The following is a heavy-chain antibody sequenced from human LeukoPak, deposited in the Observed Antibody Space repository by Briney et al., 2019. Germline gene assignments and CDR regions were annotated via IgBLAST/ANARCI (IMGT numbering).Heavy chain of an antibody. J-gene: IGHJ4*02. V-gene: IGHV3-66*01. CDR2: IYSGGST. CDR1: GFTVSSNY. CDR3: AREILAPGKTHDY. Sequence: GGSLRLSCAASGFTVSSNYMSWVRLAPGKGLEWVSVIYSGGSTFYADSVKGRFTISRDNAKNTLFLQINSLRAEDTAVYYCAREILAPGKTHDYWGQGTLVTVSS.